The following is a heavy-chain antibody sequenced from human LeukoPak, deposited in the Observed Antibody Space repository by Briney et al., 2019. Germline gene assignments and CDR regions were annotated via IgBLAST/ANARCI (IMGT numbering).Heavy chain of an antibody. CDR3: ARGRPYYYGSGSYLVY. Sequence: SETLSLTCAVYGGSFSGYYWSWIRQPPGRGLEWIGEINHSGSTNYNPSLKSRVTISVDTSKNQFSLKLTSVTAADTAVYYCARGRPYYYGSGSYLVYWGQGTLVTVSS. D-gene: IGHD3-10*01. J-gene: IGHJ4*02. V-gene: IGHV4-34*01. CDR2: INHSGST. CDR1: GGSFSGYY.